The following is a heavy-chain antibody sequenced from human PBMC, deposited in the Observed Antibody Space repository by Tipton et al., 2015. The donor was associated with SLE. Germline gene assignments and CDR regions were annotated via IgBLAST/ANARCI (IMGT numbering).Heavy chain of an antibody. V-gene: IGHV4-59*01. D-gene: IGHD3-10*01. J-gene: IGHJ4*02. CDR2: IYYAGST. CDR1: GGSINSYY. Sequence: GLVKPSETLSLTCTVSGGSINSYYWSWIRQPPGKGLEWIGYIYYAGSTNYNPSLKSRVTISVDTSKNQFSLKLSSGTAADTAVYYCARYRGVFVATIDYWGQGTLVTVSS. CDR3: ARYRGVFVATIDY.